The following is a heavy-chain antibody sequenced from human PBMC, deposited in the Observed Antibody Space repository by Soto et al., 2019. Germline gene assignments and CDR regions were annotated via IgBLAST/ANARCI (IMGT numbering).Heavy chain of an antibody. CDR1: GFTFSSYE. Sequence: GGSLRLSCAASGFTFSSYEMNWVRQAPGKGLEWVSYISSSGSTIYYADSVKGRFTISRDNAKNSLYLQMNSLRAEDTAVYYCARGLYCSSTSCYPHWGQGTLVTVS. CDR3: ARGLYCSSTSCYPH. CDR2: ISSSGSTI. J-gene: IGHJ4*02. D-gene: IGHD2-2*01. V-gene: IGHV3-48*03.